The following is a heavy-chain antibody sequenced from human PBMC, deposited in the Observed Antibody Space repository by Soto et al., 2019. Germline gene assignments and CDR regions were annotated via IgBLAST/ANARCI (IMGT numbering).Heavy chain of an antibody. J-gene: IGHJ5*02. CDR3: ARRIAAAGTGNNWFDP. Sequence: SETLSLTCTVSGGSISSSSYYWGWIRQPPGKGLEWIGSIYYSGSTYYNTSLKSRVTISVDTSKNQFSLKLSSVTAADTALYYCARRIAAAGTGNNWFDPWGQGTLVTVSS. CDR1: GGSISSSSYY. V-gene: IGHV4-39*01. D-gene: IGHD6-13*01. CDR2: IYYSGST.